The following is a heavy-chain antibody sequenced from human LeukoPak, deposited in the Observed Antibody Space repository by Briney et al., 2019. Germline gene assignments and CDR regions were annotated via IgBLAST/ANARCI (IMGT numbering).Heavy chain of an antibody. J-gene: IGHJ4*02. CDR1: GGTFSSYT. CDR2: IIPILGIA. D-gene: IGHD3-10*01. Sequence: SVKVSCKASGGTFSSYTISWVRQAPGQGLEWMGRIIPILGIANYAQKFQGRVTITTDESTSTAYMELSSLRSEDTAVYYCAGARGVDYYFYYWGQGTLVTVSS. V-gene: IGHV1-69*02. CDR3: AGARGVDYYFYY.